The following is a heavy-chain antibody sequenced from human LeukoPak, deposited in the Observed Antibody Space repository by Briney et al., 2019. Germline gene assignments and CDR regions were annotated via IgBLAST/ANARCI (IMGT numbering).Heavy chain of an antibody. Sequence: GGSLRLSCAASGFTFSSYAMHWVRQAPGKGLEWVAVISYDGSNKYYADSVKGRLTISRDNSKNTLYLQMNSLRAEDTAVYYCAKDEAEYSSSFSFDYWGQGTLVTVSS. CDR3: AKDEAEYSSSFSFDY. J-gene: IGHJ4*02. CDR1: GFTFSSYA. V-gene: IGHV3-30-3*01. D-gene: IGHD6-6*01. CDR2: ISYDGSNK.